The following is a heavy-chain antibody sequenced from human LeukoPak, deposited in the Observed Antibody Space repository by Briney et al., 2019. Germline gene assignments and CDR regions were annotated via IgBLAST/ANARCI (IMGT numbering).Heavy chain of an antibody. CDR2: ISSSGSTI. V-gene: IGHV3-48*03. D-gene: IGHD4-23*01. Sequence: TGWSLRRDCAAAVFIFRSYERNWVSQASGKWLHLVSYISSSGSTIYYADSVKGRFTISRDNAKNSLFLQMNSLRAEDTALYYCARFGYGGKVDYWGQGTLVTVSS. CDR1: VFIFRSYE. CDR3: ARFGYGGKVDY. J-gene: IGHJ4*02.